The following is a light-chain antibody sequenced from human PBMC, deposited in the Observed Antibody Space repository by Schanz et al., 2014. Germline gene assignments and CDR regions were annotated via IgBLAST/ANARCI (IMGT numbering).Light chain of an antibody. CDR3: AGWDDSLNGWM. Sequence: QSVLTQPPSASGTPGQRVTISCSGSSSNFGSNTVNWYQHLPGTAPKLLISFNDQRPSGVPDRFSASKSGTSASLAISGLQSEDEADYYCAGWDDSLNGWMFGGGTKLTVL. CDR1: SSNFGSNT. J-gene: IGLJ3*02. V-gene: IGLV1-44*01. CDR2: FND.